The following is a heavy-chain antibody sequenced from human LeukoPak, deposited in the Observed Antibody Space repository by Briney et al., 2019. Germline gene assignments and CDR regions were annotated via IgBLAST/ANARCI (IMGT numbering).Heavy chain of an antibody. J-gene: IGHJ4*02. Sequence: SGPTLVKPPQTLTLTCTFSGFSLTTSGVGVGWIRQPPGKALEWLALIYWDDDKRYSPSLKSRLTITKDTSKNQVVLTMTNMDPVDTATYYCARESDYYDSSAYYSGRNFDYWGQGTLVTVSS. CDR3: ARESDYYDSSAYYSGRNFDY. CDR1: GFSLTTSGVG. V-gene: IGHV2-5*02. CDR2: IYWDDDK. D-gene: IGHD3-22*01.